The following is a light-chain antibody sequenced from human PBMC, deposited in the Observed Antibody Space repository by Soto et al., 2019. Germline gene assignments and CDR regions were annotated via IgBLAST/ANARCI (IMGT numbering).Light chain of an antibody. CDR1: QGISNS. J-gene: IGKJ3*01. CDR2: DAS. Sequence: DIQMTQSPSSLSASIGDRVTITCQSSQGISNSLNWFHHTPGKAPKILIYDASNLKTGVPPRFSGGGSGTEFTFTISSRKPKDIGPYYVQKYGELPFTFGPGTKVDIK. CDR3: QKYGELPFT. V-gene: IGKV1-33*01.